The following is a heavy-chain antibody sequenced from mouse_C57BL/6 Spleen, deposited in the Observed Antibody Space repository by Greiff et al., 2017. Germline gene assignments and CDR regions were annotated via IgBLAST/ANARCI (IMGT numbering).Heavy chain of an antibody. V-gene: IGHV1-53*01. Sequence: QVQLKQPGTELVKPGASVKLSCKASGYTFTSYWMHWVKQRPGQGLEWIGNINPSNGGTNYNEKFKSKATLTVDKSSSTAYMQLSSLTSEDSAVYYCARLGPFYYYGSSYDYAMDYWGQGTSVTVSS. D-gene: IGHD1-1*01. CDR1: GYTFTSYW. CDR3: ARLGPFYYYGSSYDYAMDY. CDR2: INPSNGGT. J-gene: IGHJ4*01.